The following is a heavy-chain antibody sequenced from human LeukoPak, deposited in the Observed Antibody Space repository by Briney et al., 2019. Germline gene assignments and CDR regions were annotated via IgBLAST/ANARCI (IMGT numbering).Heavy chain of an antibody. Sequence: PSETLSLTCTVSGGSITNYYWGWIRQPPGKGLEWIGYVYDSGSTNYNPSLKSRVTISVDTSKNQFSLKLSSVTAADTAVYYCARDYDFWSGYLNWFDPWGQGTLVTVSS. J-gene: IGHJ5*02. CDR1: GGSITNYY. D-gene: IGHD3-3*01. CDR3: ARDYDFWSGYLNWFDP. V-gene: IGHV4-59*12. CDR2: VYDSGST.